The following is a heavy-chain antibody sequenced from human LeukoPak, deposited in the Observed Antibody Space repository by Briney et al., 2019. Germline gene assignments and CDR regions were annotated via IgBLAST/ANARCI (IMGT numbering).Heavy chain of an antibody. CDR1: GVTLSNYA. CDR2: IVGDTVT. CDR3: AKGSAQWEIYDY. V-gene: IGHV3-23*01. Sequence: AGGSLRLSCVASGVTLSNYAMSWARQAPGKGLEWVSAIVGDTVTVYTDSVKGRFTISRDNSKNTLYLQMNSLRAEDTAIYYCAKGSAQWEIYDYWGQGTLVTVSS. D-gene: IGHD1-26*01. J-gene: IGHJ4*02.